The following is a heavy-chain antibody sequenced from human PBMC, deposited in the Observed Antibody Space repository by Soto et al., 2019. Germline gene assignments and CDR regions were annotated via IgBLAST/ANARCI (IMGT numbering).Heavy chain of an antibody. CDR3: ARYYGSGYRAFDS. V-gene: IGHV1-69*02. D-gene: IGHD3-10*01. Sequence: QVQLVQSGAEVKSAGSSVKVSCKASGDTFNFYSINWVRQAPGLGLEWVGRVNPILSMSNYAQRFQGRVTMTADKSTGTAYMELRSLRSEDTAIYYCARYYGSGYRAFDSWGQGALVTVSS. CDR2: VNPILSMS. J-gene: IGHJ4*02. CDR1: GDTFNFYS.